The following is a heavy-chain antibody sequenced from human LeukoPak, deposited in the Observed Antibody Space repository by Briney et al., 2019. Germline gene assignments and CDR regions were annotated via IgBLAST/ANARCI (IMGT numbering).Heavy chain of an antibody. Sequence: GGSLRLSCAASGFTFSSYGMHWVRQAPGKGLEWVAVISYDGSNKYYADSVKGRFTISRDNSKNTLYLQMNSLRAEDTAVYYCAKDRNSGSYYPDAFDIWGQGTMVTVSS. CDR2: ISYDGSNK. CDR3: AKDRNSGSYYPDAFDI. J-gene: IGHJ3*02. D-gene: IGHD1-26*01. V-gene: IGHV3-30*18. CDR1: GFTFSSYG.